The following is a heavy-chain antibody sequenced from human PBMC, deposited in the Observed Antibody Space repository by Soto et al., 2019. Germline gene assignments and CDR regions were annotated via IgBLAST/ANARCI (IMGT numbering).Heavy chain of an antibody. CDR1: GYTLTELS. CDR3: ATGGYNRNYAGSKANCMDF. V-gene: IGHV1-24*01. Sequence: ASVKVSCKVSGYTLTELSMHWVRQAPGKGLEWMGGFDPEDGETIYAQKFQGRVTMTEDTSTDTAYMELSSLRSEDTAVYYCATGGYNRNYAGSKANCMDFWGQGTTVTVSS. J-gene: IGHJ6*02. CDR2: FDPEDGET. D-gene: IGHD1-7*01.